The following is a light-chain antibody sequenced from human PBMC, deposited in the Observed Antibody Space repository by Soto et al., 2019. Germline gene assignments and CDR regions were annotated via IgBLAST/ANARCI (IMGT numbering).Light chain of an antibody. CDR3: QQRSNWPLT. J-gene: IGKJ4*01. Sequence: EIVLTQSPATLSLSPGERATLSCRASQSVSTFLAWYQQKPGQAPRLLIYDASKRATGIPTRFRGSGSGTDFTLTISSLEPEDFAVYYCQQRSNWPLTFGGGTKVEIK. CDR2: DAS. V-gene: IGKV3-11*01. CDR1: QSVSTF.